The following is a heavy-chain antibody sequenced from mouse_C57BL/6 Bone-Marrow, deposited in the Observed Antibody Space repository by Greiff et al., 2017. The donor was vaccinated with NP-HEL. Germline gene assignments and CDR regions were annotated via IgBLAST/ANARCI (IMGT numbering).Heavy chain of an antibody. Sequence: VQLQQSGAELARPGASVKLSCKASGYTFTSYGISWVKQRTGQGLEWIGEIYPRSGNTYYNEKFKGKATLTADKSSSTAYMELRSLTSEDSAVYFCARRTTVVATRHFDVWGTGTTVTVSS. J-gene: IGHJ1*03. CDR1: GYTFTSYG. D-gene: IGHD1-1*01. V-gene: IGHV1-81*01. CDR2: IYPRSGNT. CDR3: ARRTTVVATRHFDV.